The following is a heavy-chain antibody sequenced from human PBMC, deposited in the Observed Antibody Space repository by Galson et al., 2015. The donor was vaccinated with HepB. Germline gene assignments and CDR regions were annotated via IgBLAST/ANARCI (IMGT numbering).Heavy chain of an antibody. D-gene: IGHD5-18*01. V-gene: IGHV3-33*08. CDR3: ARGSGYSDGYWFDP. J-gene: IGHJ5*02. Sequence: LRLSCAASGFTFSSYGMHWVRQAPGKGLEWVAVIWYDGSNKYYADSVKGRFTISIDNSKNTLYLQMNSLRAEDTAVYYCARGSGYSDGYWFDPWGQGTLVTVSS. CDR2: IWYDGSNK. CDR1: GFTFSSYG.